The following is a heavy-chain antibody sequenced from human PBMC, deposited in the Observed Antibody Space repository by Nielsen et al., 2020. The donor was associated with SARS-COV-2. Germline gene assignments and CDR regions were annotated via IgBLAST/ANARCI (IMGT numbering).Heavy chain of an antibody. D-gene: IGHD2-2*01. CDR2: INHSGST. CDR1: GGSFSGYY. V-gene: IGHV4-34*01. J-gene: IGHJ6*03. CDR3: ARSRGGCSSTSCNRPYYMDV. Sequence: SETLSLTCAVYGGSFSGYYWSWIRQPPGKGLEWIGEINHSGSTNYNPSLKSRVTISVDTSKNQFSLKLSSVTAADTAVYYCARSRGGCSSTSCNRPYYMDVWGKGTTVTVSS.